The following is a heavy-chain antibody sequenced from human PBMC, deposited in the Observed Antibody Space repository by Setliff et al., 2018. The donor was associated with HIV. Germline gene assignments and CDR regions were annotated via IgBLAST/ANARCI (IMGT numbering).Heavy chain of an antibody. Sequence: PSETLSLTCAVYGESFSGYYWNWIRQPPGKGLEWIGEINHSGGSTNFNPSLKSRLIISVDMSKNQFSLNLNSVTAADTAVYYCAKDRLYSSSLAEYFQHWGQGTLVTVSS. CDR1: GESFSGYY. J-gene: IGHJ1*01. D-gene: IGHD6-13*01. CDR3: AKDRLYSSSLAEYFQH. V-gene: IGHV4-34*01. CDR2: INHSGGST.